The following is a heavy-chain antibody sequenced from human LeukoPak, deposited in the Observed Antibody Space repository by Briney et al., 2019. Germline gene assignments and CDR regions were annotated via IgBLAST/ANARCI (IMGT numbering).Heavy chain of an antibody. CDR1: GYTFTNSW. D-gene: IGHD2-2*02. J-gene: IGHJ4*02. CDR3: TRNYCSSASCYSPFDY. Sequence: GESLKISCKASGYTFTNSWIAWVRQMPGKGLEWMGIIYPDDSDTRYSPSFQGQVTISADKSISTAYLQWSSLKASDTAMYYCTRNYCSSASCYSPFDYWGQGTLVTVSS. V-gene: IGHV5-51*01. CDR2: IYPDDSDT.